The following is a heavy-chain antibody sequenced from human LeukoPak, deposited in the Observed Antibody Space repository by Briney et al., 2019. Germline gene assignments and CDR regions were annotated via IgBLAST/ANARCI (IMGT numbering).Heavy chain of an antibody. CDR2: ISAYNGNT. Sequence: ASVKVSCEASGYTFTSYGISWVREAPGQGLVCMGWISAYNGNTNYAQKLQGRVTITTVTSTSTDYMELRSLRSDDTAVYYCARDRWRGSSWYAKAFDIGGRGPMVAVSS. D-gene: IGHD6-13*01. V-gene: IGHV1-18*01. J-gene: IGHJ3*02. CDR3: ARDRWRGSSWYAKAFDI. CDR1: GYTFTSYG.